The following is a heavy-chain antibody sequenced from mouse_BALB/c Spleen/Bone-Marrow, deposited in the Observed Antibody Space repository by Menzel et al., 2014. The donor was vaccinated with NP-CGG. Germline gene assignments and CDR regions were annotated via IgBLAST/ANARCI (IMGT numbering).Heavy chain of an antibody. J-gene: IGHJ2*01. CDR3: ARDKGRVFFDY. CDR1: GFTFTDYY. CDR2: IRNKANGYTT. V-gene: IGHV7-3*02. Sequence: DVKLQESGGGLVQPGGSLGLSCATSGFTFTDYYMNWVRQPPGKALEWLGFIRNKANGYTTGYSASVESRFTISRDNSQNILYLQMNTLRVDDSATYYCARDKGRVFFDYWGQGTTLTVSS.